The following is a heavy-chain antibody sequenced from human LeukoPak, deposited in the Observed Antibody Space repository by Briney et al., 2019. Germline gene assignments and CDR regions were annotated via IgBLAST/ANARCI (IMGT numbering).Heavy chain of an antibody. Sequence: ASVKVSCKASGYTFTGYYMHWVRQAPGQGLEWMGWINPNSGDTNYAQKFQGRVTLTTDTSINTAYMELSSLRSDDTAVYYCARKIVLPHFGAGGGRWYFDLWGRGTLVTVSS. CDR1: GYTFTGYY. CDR2: INPNSGDT. D-gene: IGHD3-10*01. V-gene: IGHV1-2*02. J-gene: IGHJ2*01. CDR3: ARKIVLPHFGAGGGRWYFDL.